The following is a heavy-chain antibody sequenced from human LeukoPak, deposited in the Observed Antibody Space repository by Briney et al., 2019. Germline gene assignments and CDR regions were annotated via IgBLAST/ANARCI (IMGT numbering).Heavy chain of an antibody. CDR1: GGSFSGYY. CDR3: ARGPRMVRGVIKPGTLAVPMGV. J-gene: IGHJ6*03. CDR2: MNHSGST. Sequence: SETLSLTCAVFGGSFSGYYWNWIRQPPRKGLEGIGEMNHSGSTNYNPSLKSRVTISVDTSKNQFSLKLSLVPPAHTAVYYCARGPRMVRGVIKPGTLAVPMGVWGKGTTVTVSS. D-gene: IGHD3-10*01. V-gene: IGHV4-34*01.